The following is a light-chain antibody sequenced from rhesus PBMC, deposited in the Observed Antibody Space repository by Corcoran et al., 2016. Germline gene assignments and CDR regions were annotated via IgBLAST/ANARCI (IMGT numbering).Light chain of an antibody. Sequence: DIQMTQSPSSLSASVGDRVTITCRASQGISDYLSWYQQKPEKAPKRLIYAPSSLESGVPPSCRGSGSVPEFTLTLNSLQPQDFSAYYCLQGYSTPFTFGPGTKLYIK. V-gene: IGKV1-36*02. CDR1: QGISDY. CDR3: LQGYSTPFT. CDR2: APS. J-gene: IGKJ3*01.